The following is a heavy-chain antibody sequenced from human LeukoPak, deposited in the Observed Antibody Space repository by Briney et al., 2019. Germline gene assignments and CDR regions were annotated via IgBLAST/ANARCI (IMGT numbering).Heavy chain of an antibody. CDR1: GGSISSSNW. CDR3: ARGRGPYDFGGADGAFDI. Sequence: SETPSLTCAVSGGSISSSNWWSWVRQPPGKGLEWIGCIYHSGSTYYNPSLKSRVTISVDRSKNQFSLKLSSVTAADTAVYYCARGRGPYDFGGADGAFDIWGQGTMVTVSS. V-gene: IGHV4-4*02. J-gene: IGHJ3*02. CDR2: IYHSGST. D-gene: IGHD3-3*01.